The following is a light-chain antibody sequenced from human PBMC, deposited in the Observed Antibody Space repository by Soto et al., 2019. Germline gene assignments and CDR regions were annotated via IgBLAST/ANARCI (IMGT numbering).Light chain of an antibody. CDR2: DVS. V-gene: IGLV2-11*01. Sequence: QSALTQPRSVSGSPGQSVTIPCTVTRSDVGGYNYVSWYQQHPGKAPKLMIYDVSKRPSGVPDRFSGSKSGNTASLTISGLQAEDEADYYCCSYAGSWVFGGGTKLTVL. CDR3: CSYAGSWV. J-gene: IGLJ3*02. CDR1: RSDVGGYNY.